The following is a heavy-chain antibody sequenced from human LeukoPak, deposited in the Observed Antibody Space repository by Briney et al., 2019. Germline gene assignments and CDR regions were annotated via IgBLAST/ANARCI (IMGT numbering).Heavy chain of an antibody. J-gene: IGHJ4*02. Sequence: GGSLRLSCAAYGFTFKTYGMHWVRQAPGKGLEWVAVIPFDRSNKFYADSVKGRFTISRDNSKNTLYLQMNSLRPEDTALYYCAKGGGTGYSSSWYSNWGQGTLVTVSS. V-gene: IGHV3-30*18. D-gene: IGHD6-13*01. CDR2: IPFDRSNK. CDR3: AKGGGTGYSSSWYSN. CDR1: GFTFKTYG.